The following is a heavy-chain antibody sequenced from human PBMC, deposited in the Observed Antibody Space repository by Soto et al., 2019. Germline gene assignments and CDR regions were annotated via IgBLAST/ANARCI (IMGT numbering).Heavy chain of an antibody. CDR3: ARRSYGSGSYYLHPDY. J-gene: IGHJ4*02. Sequence: PGGSLRLSCAASGFTFSSYSMNWVRQAPGKGLEWVSYISSSSSTIYYADSVKGRFTISRDNAKNSLYLQMNSLRAEDTAVYYCARRSYGSGSYYLHPDYWGQGILVTVSS. CDR2: ISSSSSTI. CDR1: GFTFSSYS. D-gene: IGHD3-10*01. V-gene: IGHV3-48*01.